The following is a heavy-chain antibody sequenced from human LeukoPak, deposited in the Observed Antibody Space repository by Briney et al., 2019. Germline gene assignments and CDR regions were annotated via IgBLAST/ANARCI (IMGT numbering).Heavy chain of an antibody. D-gene: IGHD2-15*01. J-gene: IGHJ5*01. Sequence: GGSLRLSCSASGFSVDSSYMSWVRQTPGKGLEWVSVIYTNGKDYYAESAKGRFTISRDISKNSLDLQMNRLRVDDTAVYYCPRDSPTSGIDSWGQGTLVIVSS. CDR2: IYTNGKD. CDR3: PRDSPTSGIDS. V-gene: IGHV3-53*01. CDR1: GFSVDSSY.